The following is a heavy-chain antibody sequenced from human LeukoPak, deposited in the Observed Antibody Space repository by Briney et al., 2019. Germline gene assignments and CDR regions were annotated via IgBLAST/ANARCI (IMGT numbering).Heavy chain of an antibody. Sequence: SETLSLTCTVSGGSISSGDYLWSWIRQHPGKGLECIGYIYYSGSTYYSPSLKSRVTISVDTSKSQFSLKLNSVTAADTAVYYCARLSGSPHPPFDYWGQGTLVTVSS. J-gene: IGHJ4*02. CDR2: IYYSGST. D-gene: IGHD1-26*01. CDR3: ARLSGSPHPPFDY. CDR1: GGSISSGDYL. V-gene: IGHV4-30-4*01.